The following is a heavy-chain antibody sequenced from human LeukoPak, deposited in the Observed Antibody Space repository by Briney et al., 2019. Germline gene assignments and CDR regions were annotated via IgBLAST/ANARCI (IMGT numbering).Heavy chain of an antibody. J-gene: IGHJ4*02. CDR2: ISSSGSTI. CDR1: GFTFSSYE. Sequence: GGSLRLSCAASGFTFSSYEMNWVRQAPGKGLEWVSYISSSGSTIYYADSVKGRFTISRDNAKNSLYLQMNSLRAEDTAVYYCASPPIYGDGGDYWGQGTLVTVSS. CDR3: ASPPIYGDGGDY. D-gene: IGHD4-17*01. V-gene: IGHV3-48*03.